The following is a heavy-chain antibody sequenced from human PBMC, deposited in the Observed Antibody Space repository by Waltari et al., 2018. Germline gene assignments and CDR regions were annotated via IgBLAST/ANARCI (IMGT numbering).Heavy chain of an antibody. CDR3: ARDGTKEKDTIITQGY. CDR1: GSAFSYFG. CDR2: RSGTGYNT. V-gene: IGHV3-23*01. J-gene: IGHJ4*02. Sequence: EVQLLESGGGLKHPGETLSLSCGASGSAFSYFGMTWVRQTPEKGLEWVSTRSGTGYNTNYAHFVEGRFTISRDNSKKTVFLQMNSLRADDMAKYYCARDGTKEKDTIITQGYWGQGTVVTVSP.